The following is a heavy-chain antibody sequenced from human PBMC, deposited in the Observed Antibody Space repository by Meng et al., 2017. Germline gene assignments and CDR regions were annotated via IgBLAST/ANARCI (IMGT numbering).Heavy chain of an antibody. CDR1: GVTFSSYA. V-gene: IGHV1-69*06. Sequence: RVRAGAEVKKPWSSGKVSVKASGVTFSSYAFSWVRQAPGQGLEWMGGIIPIFGTANYAQKFQGRVTITADKSTSTAYMELSSLRSEDTAVYYCAREPRDGPKTNWFDPWGQGTLVTVSS. J-gene: IGHJ5*02. D-gene: IGHD5-24*01. CDR3: AREPRDGPKTNWFDP. CDR2: IIPIFGTA.